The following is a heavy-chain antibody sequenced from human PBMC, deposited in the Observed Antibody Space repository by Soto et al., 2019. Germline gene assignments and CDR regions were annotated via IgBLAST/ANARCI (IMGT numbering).Heavy chain of an antibody. CDR1: GFTFDDYA. CDR2: ISWNSGSI. Sequence: EVQLVESGGGLVQPGRSLRLSCAASGFTFDDYAMHWVRQAPGKGLEWVSGISWNSGSIGYADSVKGRFTISRDNAKNSLYLQMNSLRAEDTALYYCAKDWSVSRWQLVIPRDAFDIWGQGTMVIVSS. CDR3: AKDWSVSRWQLVIPRDAFDI. J-gene: IGHJ3*02. D-gene: IGHD6-6*01. V-gene: IGHV3-9*01.